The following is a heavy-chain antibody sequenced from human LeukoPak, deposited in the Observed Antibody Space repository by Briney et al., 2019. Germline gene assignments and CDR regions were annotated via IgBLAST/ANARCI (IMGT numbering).Heavy chain of an antibody. J-gene: IGHJ6*03. D-gene: IGHD3-10*01. CDR2: VSAYNGST. V-gene: IGHV1-18*01. CDR1: GYTFTSYG. CDR3: ARGGLLWFGEQTENMDV. Sequence: ASVKVSCKASGYTFTSYGISWVRQAPGQGLEWMGWVSAYNGSTNYAQKLQGRVTMTTDTSTSTAYMELRSLRSDDTAVYYCARGGLLWFGEQTENMDVWGKGTTVTISS.